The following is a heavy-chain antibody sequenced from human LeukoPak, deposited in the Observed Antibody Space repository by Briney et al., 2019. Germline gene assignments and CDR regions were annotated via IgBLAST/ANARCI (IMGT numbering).Heavy chain of an antibody. CDR3: ATNKDWAEAD. CDR1: DGSIRTYY. D-gene: IGHD3/OR15-3a*01. V-gene: IGHV4-59*03. J-gene: IGHJ4*02. Sequence: PSETLSLTCSVSDGSIRTYYWSWIRQSPGQGLEWNGNIYYRGDINYNPSLKSRVIISIDTSKNQFSLKVTSLTAADTAVYYCATNKDWAEADWGQGTLVIVSS. CDR2: IYYRGDI.